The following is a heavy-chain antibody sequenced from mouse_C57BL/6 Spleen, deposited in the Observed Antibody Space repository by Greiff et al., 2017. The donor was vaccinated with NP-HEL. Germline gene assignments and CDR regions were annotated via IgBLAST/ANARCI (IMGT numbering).Heavy chain of an antibody. CDR2: IYPGDGDT. CDR1: GYAFSSYW. V-gene: IGHV1-80*01. CDR3: ARGELGRPFFDY. D-gene: IGHD4-1*01. Sequence: VQLQQSGAELVKPGASVKISCKASGYAFSSYWMNWVKQRPGKGLEWIGQIYPGDGDTNYNGKFKGKATLTADKSSSTAYMQLSSLTSEDSAVYFWARGELGRPFFDYWGQGTTLTVSS. J-gene: IGHJ2*01.